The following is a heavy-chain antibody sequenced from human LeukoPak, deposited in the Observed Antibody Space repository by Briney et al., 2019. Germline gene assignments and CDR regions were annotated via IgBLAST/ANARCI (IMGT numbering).Heavy chain of an antibody. J-gene: IGHJ4*02. D-gene: IGHD3-10*01. Sequence: SETLSLTCAVYGVSFSGYYWSWLRQPPGKGLEWIGSIYYSGSTYYNPSLKSRVTISVDTSKNQFSLKLSSVTAADTAVYYCARRGVNAKTHFDYWGQGTLVTVSS. CDR1: GVSFSGYY. CDR2: IYYSGST. CDR3: ARRGVNAKTHFDY. V-gene: IGHV4-34*01.